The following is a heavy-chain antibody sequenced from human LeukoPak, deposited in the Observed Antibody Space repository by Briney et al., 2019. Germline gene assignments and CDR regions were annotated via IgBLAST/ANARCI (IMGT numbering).Heavy chain of an antibody. J-gene: IGHJ1*01. CDR2: IYYSGST. CDR3: ARGSRSTYYDSSGQYFQH. V-gene: IGHV4-59*01. D-gene: IGHD3-22*01. CDR1: GGSLSSYY. Sequence: SETLSLTCTVSGGSLSSYYWSWIRQPPGKGLEWIGCIYYSGSTNYNPSLKSRVTISVDTSKNQFSLKLSSVTAADTAVYYCARGSRSTYYDSSGQYFQHWGQGTLVTVSS.